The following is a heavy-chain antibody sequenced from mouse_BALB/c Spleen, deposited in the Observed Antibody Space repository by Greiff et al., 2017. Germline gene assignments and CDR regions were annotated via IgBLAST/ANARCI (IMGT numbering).Heavy chain of an antibody. J-gene: IGHJ1*01. CDR2: IYPGNVNT. CDR3: ARWGDGKDEWYFDV. D-gene: IGHD2-1*01. V-gene: IGHV1S56*01. CDR1: GYTFTSYY. Sequence: QVQLQQSGPELVKPGASVRISCTASGYTFTSYYIPWVRQRPGQGLEWIGWIYPGNVNTKYNEKFKGKGTLTADKSASTAYMQLSSLTSEDSAVYFCARWGDGKDEWYFDVWGAGTPVTVSA.